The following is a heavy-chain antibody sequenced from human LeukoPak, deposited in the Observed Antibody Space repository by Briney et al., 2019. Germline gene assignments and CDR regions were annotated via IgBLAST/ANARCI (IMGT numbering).Heavy chain of an antibody. Sequence: PGGSLRLSCAVSGFTFSRYWMSWVRQAPGKGLEWVANIKHDGSVKYYVDSVKGRFTISRDNAKNSLYLQMNSLRAEDTAVYFCARDLLSTAGYFDYWGQGTLVTVSS. CDR2: IKHDGSVK. CDR3: ARDLLSTAGYFDY. J-gene: IGHJ4*02. D-gene: IGHD6-19*01. CDR1: GFTFSRYW. V-gene: IGHV3-7*05.